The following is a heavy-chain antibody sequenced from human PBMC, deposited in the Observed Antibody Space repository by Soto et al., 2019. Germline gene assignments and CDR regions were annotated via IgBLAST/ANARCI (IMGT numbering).Heavy chain of an antibody. D-gene: IGHD6-19*01. J-gene: IGHJ1*01. CDR1: GGSFSGYY. CDR2: INHSGST. CDR3: SRVPERDSRGFLQY. Sequence: SETLSLTCAVYGGSFSGYYWSWIRQPPGKGLKRIREINHSGSTNYNPSLKSRVTISVDTSKNQFSLKLSSVTAADTSVYYCSRVPERDSRGFLQYWGQGTLVTVSS. V-gene: IGHV4-34*01.